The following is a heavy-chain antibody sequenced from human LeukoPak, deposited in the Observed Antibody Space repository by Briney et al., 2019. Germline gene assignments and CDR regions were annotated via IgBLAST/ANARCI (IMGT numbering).Heavy chain of an antibody. J-gene: IGHJ4*02. CDR1: GGSISSDGYY. CDR2: IYHSGST. Sequence: SQTLSLTCTVSGGSISSDGYYWSWIRQPPGKGLEWIGYIYHSGSTYYNPSLKSRVTISVDRSKNQFSLKLSSVTAADTAVYYCARYTWNDGTTDYWGQGTLVTVSS. CDR3: ARYTWNDGTTDY. V-gene: IGHV4-30-2*01. D-gene: IGHD1-1*01.